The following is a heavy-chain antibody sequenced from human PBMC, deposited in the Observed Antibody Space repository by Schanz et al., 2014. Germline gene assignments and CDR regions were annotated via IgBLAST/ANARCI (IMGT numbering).Heavy chain of an antibody. CDR3: ARGLVRYFAY. Sequence: QILLVQPGPEVKKPGASVKVSCQASGYTFTGYYMHWVRQAPGQGLEWMGQINPNSGATIYAQNFQGRVTMTRDTSISTAYMELSRLRSDDTAVYYCARGLVRYFAYWGQGTLVTVSS. J-gene: IGHJ4*02. CDR1: GYTFTGYY. CDR2: INPNSGAT. D-gene: IGHD2-8*02. V-gene: IGHV1-2*06.